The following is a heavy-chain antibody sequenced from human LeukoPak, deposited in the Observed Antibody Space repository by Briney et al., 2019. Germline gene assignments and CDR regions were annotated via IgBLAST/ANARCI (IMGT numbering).Heavy chain of an antibody. V-gene: IGHV1-18*01. J-gene: IGHJ5*02. D-gene: IGHD2-15*01. CDR1: GYTFTNYG. CDR3: ARGGSDCSGGNCPYSWFDP. CDR2: ISAYNGNT. Sequence: ASVKVSCKASGYTFTNYGVTWVRQAPGQELEWMGWISAYNGNTNYAQNLQGRVTMTTDTSTSTAYMELKSLTSDDTAVYYCARGGSDCSGGNCPYSWFDPWGQGTLVTVSS.